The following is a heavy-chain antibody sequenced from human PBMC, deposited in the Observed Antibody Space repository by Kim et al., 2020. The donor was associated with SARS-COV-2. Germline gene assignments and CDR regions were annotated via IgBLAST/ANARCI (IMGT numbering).Heavy chain of an antibody. Sequence: SETLSLTCTMSGGSMNSHYWSWIRQPPGKGLEWIGYIYYSGSSNYNPSFRSRATISVDTSKNQFSLKLYSVTAADSAVFYCARVVYDILTSPYFDYWGQGILVTVSS. CDR2: IYYSGSS. J-gene: IGHJ4*02. D-gene: IGHD3-9*01. V-gene: IGHV4-59*11. CDR1: GGSMNSHY. CDR3: ARVVYDILTSPYFDY.